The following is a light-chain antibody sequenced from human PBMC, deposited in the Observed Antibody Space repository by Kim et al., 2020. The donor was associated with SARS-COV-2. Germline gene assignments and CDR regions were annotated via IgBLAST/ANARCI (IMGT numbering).Light chain of an antibody. V-gene: IGLV3-19*01. CDR2: GKN. CDR1: SLRSYY. J-gene: IGLJ2*01. CDR3: NSRDSSGNVV. Sequence: SSELTQDPAVSVALGQTVRITCQGDSLRSYYASWYQQKPGQAPVLVIYGKNNRPSGIPDRFSGSSSGNIASLTITGAQAEDEADYYCNSRDSSGNVVFGG.